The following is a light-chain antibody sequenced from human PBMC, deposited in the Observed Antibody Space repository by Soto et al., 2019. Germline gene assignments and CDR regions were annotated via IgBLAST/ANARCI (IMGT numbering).Light chain of an antibody. CDR1: QSISSW. Sequence: EIHMSHPPYTLCRSIFYLGTITCRASQSISSWLAWYQQKPGKAPKLLIYKASSLESGVPSRFSGSGSGTEFTLTISSLQPDDFAVYDCQKRWIFCGGTKVDIK. CDR2: KAS. CDR3: QKRWI. V-gene: IGKV1-5*03. J-gene: IGKJ4*01.